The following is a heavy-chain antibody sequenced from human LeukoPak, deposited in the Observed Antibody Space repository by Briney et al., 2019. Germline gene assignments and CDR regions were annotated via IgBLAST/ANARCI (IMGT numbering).Heavy chain of an antibody. CDR3: ARGMLAAAGTSFDP. J-gene: IGHJ5*02. D-gene: IGHD6-13*01. Sequence: ASVKVSCKASGGTFSSYAISWVRQAPGQGLEWMGGIIPIFGTANYAQKFQGRVTITADESTSTAYMELSSLRSEDTAVYYCARGMLAAAGTSFDPWGQGTLVTVSS. CDR1: GGTFSSYA. V-gene: IGHV1-69*13. CDR2: IIPIFGTA.